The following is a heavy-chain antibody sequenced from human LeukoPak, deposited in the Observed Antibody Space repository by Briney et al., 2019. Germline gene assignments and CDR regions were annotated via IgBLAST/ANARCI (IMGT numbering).Heavy chain of an antibody. Sequence: GGSLRLSCAASGFTFKFFAMNWVRQAPGKGLEWVSGISSDGVKTYFADSVKGRFTISRDNSKDTLYLQMNSLRADDTALYYCARRLSSATSWYYFDYWGQGTPVTVSS. D-gene: IGHD2-2*01. V-gene: IGHV3-23*01. CDR2: ISSDGVKT. CDR3: ARRLSSATSWYYFDY. CDR1: GFTFKFFA. J-gene: IGHJ4*02.